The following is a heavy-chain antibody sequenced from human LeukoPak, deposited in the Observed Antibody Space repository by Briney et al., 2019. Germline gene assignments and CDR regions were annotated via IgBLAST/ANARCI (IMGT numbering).Heavy chain of an antibody. CDR1: GYTFTGYY. CDR3: ARAPVASEFDY. Sequence: ASVKVSCKASGYTFTGYYVHWLRQAPGQGLEWVGWINPYSGGTNYEQTFQGRVTMTRDTSIATVYMELSRLKSDDTAMYYCARAPVASEFDYWGQGAQVTVSS. CDR2: INPYSGGT. J-gene: IGHJ4*02. D-gene: IGHD4-23*01. V-gene: IGHV1-2*02.